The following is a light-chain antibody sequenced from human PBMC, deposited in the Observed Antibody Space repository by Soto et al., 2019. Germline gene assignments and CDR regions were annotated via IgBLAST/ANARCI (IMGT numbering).Light chain of an antibody. CDR2: DAS. Sequence: EIVLTHSPSTLSLSPGEIATRSCRASQSISGYLAWYQQKPCQAPRLLISDASNRATDIPARFIGSGSGTDFTLTISGLAPEDFAIYYCQQRSAWSFTFGPGTKVDI. CDR3: QQRSAWSFT. J-gene: IGKJ3*01. V-gene: IGKV3-11*01. CDR1: QSISGY.